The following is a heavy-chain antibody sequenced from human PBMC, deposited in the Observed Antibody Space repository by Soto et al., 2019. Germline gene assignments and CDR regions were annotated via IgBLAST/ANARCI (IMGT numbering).Heavy chain of an antibody. CDR2: IRSSFVSI. CDR3: ARVSATGGVLNGRAVFAY. D-gene: IGHD1-1*01. CDR1: GVTCSDHY. Sequence: HPRGVSGVTCSDHYVRWISQAQGKGLEWLADIRSSFVSIHYADSVKGRFSISRDNAKNSLFLQMDSLRAEDTAVYYCARVSATGGVLNGRAVFAYWGQGSSVTGSS. J-gene: IGHJ4*02. V-gene: IGHV3-11*01.